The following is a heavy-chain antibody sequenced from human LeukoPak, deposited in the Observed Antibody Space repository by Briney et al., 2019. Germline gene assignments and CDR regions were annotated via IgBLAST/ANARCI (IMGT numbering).Heavy chain of an antibody. CDR2: INTNSGGT. V-gene: IGHV1-2*02. CDR1: GYTFTGYY. D-gene: IGHD2-21*02. J-gene: IGHJ4*02. Sequence: ASVKVSCTASGYTFTGYYMHWVRQAPGQGLEWMGWINTNSGGTNNAQKFQGRVTMTRDTSISTAYMELSRLRADDTAVYYCARDWNCGGDCYSTWGQGTLVTVSS. CDR3: ARDWNCGGDCYST.